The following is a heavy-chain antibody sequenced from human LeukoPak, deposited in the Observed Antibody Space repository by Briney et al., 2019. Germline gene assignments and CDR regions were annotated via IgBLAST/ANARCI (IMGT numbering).Heavy chain of an antibody. CDR3: ARDGDTVLTRGYYYYMDV. V-gene: IGHV3-21*01. J-gene: IGHJ6*03. Sequence: GGSLRLSCAASGFTFSSYTMNWVRQAPGKGLEWVSSISTSSSYIYYADSVKGRFTISRDNTKKSLYLQMNSLRAEDTAVYYCARDGDTVLTRGYYYYMDVWGKGTTVTVSS. CDR1: GFTFSSYT. CDR2: ISTSSSYI. D-gene: IGHD4-23*01.